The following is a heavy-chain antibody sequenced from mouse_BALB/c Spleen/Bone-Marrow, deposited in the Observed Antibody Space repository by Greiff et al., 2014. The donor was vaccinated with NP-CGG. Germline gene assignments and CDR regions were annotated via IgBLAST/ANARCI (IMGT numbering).Heavy chain of an antibody. CDR1: GYTFTDYN. J-gene: IGHJ4*01. V-gene: IGHV1S29*02. CDR3: ERSGVAYAMDY. D-gene: IGHD3-1*01. CDR2: IYPYNGGT. Sequence: EVQLQQSGTELVNPGASVKISCKASGYTFTDYNMHWVKQSHGKSLEWIGYIYPYNGGTGYNQKFKSKATLTADNSSSTAYMELRRLTSEDAADYYGERSGVAYAMDYWGQGTSVTVSS.